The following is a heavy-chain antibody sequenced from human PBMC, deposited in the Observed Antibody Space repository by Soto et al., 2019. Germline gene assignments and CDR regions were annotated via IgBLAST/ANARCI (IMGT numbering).Heavy chain of an antibody. D-gene: IGHD3-22*01. J-gene: IGHJ4*02. CDR1: GGSINSGGYY. V-gene: IGHV4-31*03. CDR2: ILSSGRP. CDR3: ATSNGNGNYFGSSGYYPLHRFDY. Sequence: QVQLQESGPRLVKPSQTLSLTCTVSGGSINSGGYYWSWIRQHPGKGLEWLGHILSSGRPNHNLSFKSRVFIALDTSKNQFYLQLSGVTAADTAVYYAATSNGNGNYFGSSGYYPLHRFDYGGQGTLFTVSS.